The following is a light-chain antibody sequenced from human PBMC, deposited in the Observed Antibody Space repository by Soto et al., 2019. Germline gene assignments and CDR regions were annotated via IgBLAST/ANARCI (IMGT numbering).Light chain of an antibody. CDR2: GAS. Sequence: ELMLAQSPGTLSFSPGERATLSCRASQSLSSTNLAWYQQKPGQAPRLLIYGASNRATGIPDRFSGSGSGTYFTLTIRRLEPEDFAVYYWQKYDMSPWTFGQGTKVEIK. V-gene: IGKV3-20*01. J-gene: IGKJ1*01. CDR3: QKYDMSPWT. CDR1: QSLSSTN.